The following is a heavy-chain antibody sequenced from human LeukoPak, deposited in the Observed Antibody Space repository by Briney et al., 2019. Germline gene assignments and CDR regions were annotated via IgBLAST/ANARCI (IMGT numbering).Heavy chain of an antibody. J-gene: IGHJ6*03. Sequence: SETLSLTCAVSGGSISSGGYSWSWIRQPPGKGLEWIGYIYYSGSTYYNPSLKSRVTISVDTSKNQFSLKLSSVTAADTAVYYCAGRDYYYMDVWGKGTTVTISS. CDR2: IYYSGST. V-gene: IGHV4-30-4*07. CDR1: GGSISSGGYS. CDR3: AGRDYYYMDV.